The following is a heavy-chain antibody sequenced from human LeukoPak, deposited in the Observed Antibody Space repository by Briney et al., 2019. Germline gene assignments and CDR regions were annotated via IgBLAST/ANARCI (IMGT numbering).Heavy chain of an antibody. D-gene: IGHD3-3*01. V-gene: IGHV1-46*01. CDR3: ARAYGGGALRFLEWSLYNWFDP. J-gene: IGHJ5*02. CDR1: GYTFTSYY. CDR2: INPSGGST. Sequence: ASVKVSCKASGYTFTSYYMHWVRQAPGQGLEWMGIINPSGGSTSYAQKFQGRVTMTRDTSTSTVYMELSSLRSEDTAVYYCARAYGGGALRFLEWSLYNWFDPWGQGTLVTVSS.